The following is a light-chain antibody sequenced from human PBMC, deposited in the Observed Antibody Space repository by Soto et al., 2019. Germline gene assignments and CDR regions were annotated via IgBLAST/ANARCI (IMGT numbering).Light chain of an antibody. CDR2: AAS. CDR1: QGISSY. Sequence: DIQLTQSPSFLSASVGDRVTITCRASQGISSYLAWYQQKPGKAPKLLIYAASTLQSGVPSRFCGSGSGTEFTLTISSLQPEDFATYYCQQLNSYLTFGQGTKLEIE. J-gene: IGKJ2*01. V-gene: IGKV1-9*01. CDR3: QQLNSYLT.